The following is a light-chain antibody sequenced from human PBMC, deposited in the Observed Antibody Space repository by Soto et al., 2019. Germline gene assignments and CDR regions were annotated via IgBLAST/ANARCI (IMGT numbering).Light chain of an antibody. CDR3: CSSAGRNYNYV. Sequence: QSVLTQPPSESGSPGQSVTISCTGTSSDIGGYNYVSWYQQHPGKAPKLMIYEVTKRPSGVPDRFSGSRYGNTASLTVSGLQAEDEADHYCCSSAGRNYNYVFGNGTKLTV. CDR1: SSDIGGYNY. V-gene: IGLV2-8*01. CDR2: EVT. J-gene: IGLJ1*01.